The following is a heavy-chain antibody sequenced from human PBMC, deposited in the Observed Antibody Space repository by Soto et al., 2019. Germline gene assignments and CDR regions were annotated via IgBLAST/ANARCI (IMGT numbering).Heavy chain of an antibody. CDR1: GFIFSSYG. J-gene: IGHJ4*02. CDR3: ARDAKSVETTGGFDY. V-gene: IGHV3-33*01. D-gene: IGHD1-26*01. Sequence: QVQLVDSGGGVVQPGRSLRLSCAASGFIFSSYGMHWVRQAPGKGLEWVAGIWFDGSNKYYADSVKGRFTISRDNSRSTLYLQMNGLRAEETAVYYCARDAKSVETTGGFDYWGQGTLVTVSS. CDR2: IWFDGSNK.